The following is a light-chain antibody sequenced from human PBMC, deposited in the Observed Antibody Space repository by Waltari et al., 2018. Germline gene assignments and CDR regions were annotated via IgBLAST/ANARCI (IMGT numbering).Light chain of an antibody. CDR3: VQGTHFPPFT. CDR2: KVS. J-gene: IGKJ3*01. Sequence: DVVMTQSPLSLPITPGQPASMTCRSSQSLLHSNGDTYLSWFLQKPGQPPRRLIYKVSNRDSGVPDRFSGSGAGTDFTLKISRVEAEDVGVYYGVQGTHFPPFTFGPGTKLDIK. V-gene: IGKV2-30*02. CDR1: QSLLHSNGDTY.